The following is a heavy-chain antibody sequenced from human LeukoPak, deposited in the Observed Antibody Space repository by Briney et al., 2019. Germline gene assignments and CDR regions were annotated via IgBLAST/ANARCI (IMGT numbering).Heavy chain of an antibody. CDR3: ARAGGPPTAMGFDP. V-gene: IGHV3-74*01. CDR2: INTDGNIM. D-gene: IGHD2-2*01. Sequence: PGGSLRLSCAASGFTVSSNYMSWVRQAPGKGPVWVSCINTDGNIMRYADSVKGRFTISRDNAKNTLYLQMNSLRVEDTAVYYCARAGGPPTAMGFDPWGQGSLVSVST. CDR1: GFTVSSNY. J-gene: IGHJ5*02.